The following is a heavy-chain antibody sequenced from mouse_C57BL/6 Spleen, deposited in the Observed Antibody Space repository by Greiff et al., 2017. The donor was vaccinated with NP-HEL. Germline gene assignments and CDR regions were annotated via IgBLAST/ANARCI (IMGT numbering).Heavy chain of an antibody. CDR1: GYTFTSYW. Sequence: QVQLQQPGAELVRPGPSVKLSCKASGYTFTSYWMHWVKQRPGQGLEWIGVIDPSDSYTNYNQKFKGKATLTVDTSSSTAYMQLSSLTSEDSAVYYCARRREGLHWYFDVWGTGTTVTVSS. V-gene: IGHV1-59*01. CDR3: ARRREGLHWYFDV. CDR2: IDPSDSYT. D-gene: IGHD3-3*01. J-gene: IGHJ1*03.